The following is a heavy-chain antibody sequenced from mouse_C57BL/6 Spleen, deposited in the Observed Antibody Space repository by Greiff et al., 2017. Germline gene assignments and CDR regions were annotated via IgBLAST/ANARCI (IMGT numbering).Heavy chain of an antibody. CDR2: IWRGGST. J-gene: IGHJ4*01. D-gene: IGHD2-4*01. CDR1: GFSFTSYG. V-gene: IGHV2-5*01. Sequence: QVQLKQSGPGLVQPSQSLSITCTVSGFSFTSYGVHWVRQSPGKGLEWLGVIWRGGSTDYNAAFMSSLSITKDNSKSQVFFKMNSLQADDTAIYYCAHSGPYCDNEDARDYWGQETSVTVSS. CDR3: AHSGPYCDNEDARDY.